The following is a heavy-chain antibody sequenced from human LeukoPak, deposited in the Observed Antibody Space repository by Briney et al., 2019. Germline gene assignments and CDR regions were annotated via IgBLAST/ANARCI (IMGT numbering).Heavy chain of an antibody. J-gene: IGHJ4*02. CDR1: GFTFSNHA. D-gene: IGHD3-22*01. Sequence: GGSLRLSCAASGFTFSNHAMSWVRQAPGKGPEWVSGISGSGGSTYYADSVRGRFTISRDNSKNTVYLQMNSLRAEDTAVYYCAKRYYSDSSGYLGSLNYWGQGTLVTVSS. CDR3: AKRYYSDSSGYLGSLNY. CDR2: ISGSGGST. V-gene: IGHV3-23*01.